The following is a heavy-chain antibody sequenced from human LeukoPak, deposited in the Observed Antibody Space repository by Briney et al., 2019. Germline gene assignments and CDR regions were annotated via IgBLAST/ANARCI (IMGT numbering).Heavy chain of an antibody. CDR2: IYSGGGT. CDR3: ASAMNFGHFDL. J-gene: IGHJ2*01. Sequence: GGSLRLSCAASGFSFNNKYMTWVRQTPAKGLEWVSVIYSGGGTYYSDFVQGRFTISRDDSKNTLFLQMNSLRAEDSAVYYCASAMNFGHFDLWGRGTLVTVSS. D-gene: IGHD2-2*01. V-gene: IGHV3-53*01. CDR1: GFSFNNKY.